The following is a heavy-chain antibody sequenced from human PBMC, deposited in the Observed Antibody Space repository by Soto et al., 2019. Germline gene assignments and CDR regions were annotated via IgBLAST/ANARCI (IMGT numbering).Heavy chain of an antibody. CDR3: ASCGRESDYYYYYYMDV. CDR1: GYTFTSYY. CDR2: INPSGGST. V-gene: IGHV1-46*03. D-gene: IGHD3-10*01. J-gene: IGHJ6*03. Sequence: ASVKVSCKASGYTFTSYYMHWVRQAPGQGLEWMGIINPSGGSTSYAQKFQGRVTMTRDTSTSTVYMELSSLRSEDTALYYCASCGRESDYYYYYYMDVWGKGTTVTVSS.